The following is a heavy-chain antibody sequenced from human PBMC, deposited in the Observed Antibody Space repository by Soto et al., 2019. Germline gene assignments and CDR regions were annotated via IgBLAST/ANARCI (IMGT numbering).Heavy chain of an antibody. CDR2: IYYSGST. CDR3: ARLPASYEYSSPSRYYYMDV. CDR1: GGSISSYY. Sequence: PSETLSLTCTVSGGSISSYYWSWIRQPPGKGLEWIGYIYYSGSTNYNPSLKSRVTISVDTSKNQFSLKLSSVTAADTAVYYCARLPASYEYSSPSRYYYMDVWGKGTTVTVSS. V-gene: IGHV4-59*08. J-gene: IGHJ6*03. D-gene: IGHD6-6*01.